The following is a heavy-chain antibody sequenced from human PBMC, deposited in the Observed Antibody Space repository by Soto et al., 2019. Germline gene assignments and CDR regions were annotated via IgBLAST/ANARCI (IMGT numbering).Heavy chain of an antibody. J-gene: IGHJ4*02. Sequence: PSETLSLTCAVYGGSFSGYYWSWIRQPPGKGLEWIGEINHSGSTNYNPSLKSRVTISVDTSKNQFSLKLSSVTAADTAVYYFARGLTYYDFWSGYSYYFDYWGQGTLVTVSS. CDR2: INHSGST. V-gene: IGHV4-34*01. CDR3: ARGLTYYDFWSGYSYYFDY. CDR1: GGSFSGYY. D-gene: IGHD3-3*01.